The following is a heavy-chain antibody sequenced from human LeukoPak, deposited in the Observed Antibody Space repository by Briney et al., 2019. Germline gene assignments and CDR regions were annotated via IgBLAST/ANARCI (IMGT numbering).Heavy chain of an antibody. Sequence: GASVKVSCKASGGTFSSYAISWVRQAPGQGLEWMGGIIPIFGTANYAQKFQGRVTNTTDESTSTAYMELSSLRPEDTAVYYCASIAGGAATEYYFDYWDQGTLVTVSS. CDR1: GGTFSSYA. CDR3: ASIAGGAATEYYFDY. D-gene: IGHD1-26*01. J-gene: IGHJ4*02. V-gene: IGHV1-69*05. CDR2: IIPIFGTA.